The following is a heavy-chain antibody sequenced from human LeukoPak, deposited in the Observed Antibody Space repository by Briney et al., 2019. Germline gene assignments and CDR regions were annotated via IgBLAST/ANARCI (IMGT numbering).Heavy chain of an antibody. CDR1: GFTFSSYG. D-gene: IGHD3-22*01. J-gene: IGHJ4*02. V-gene: IGHV3-30*02. Sequence: GRSLRLSCAASGFTFSSYGMHWVRQAPGKGLERVAYIRYDGSNKYYADSVKGRFTISRDNSKNTLYLQMNSLRAEDTAVYYCAKDTMRAGLTYDYWGQGTLVTVSS. CDR3: AKDTMRAGLTYDY. CDR2: IRYDGSNK.